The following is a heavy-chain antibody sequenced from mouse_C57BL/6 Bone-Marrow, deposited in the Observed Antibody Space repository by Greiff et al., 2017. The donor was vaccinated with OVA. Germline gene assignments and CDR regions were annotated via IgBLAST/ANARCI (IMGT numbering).Heavy chain of an antibody. J-gene: IGHJ4*01. CDR3: ARGSNYEENYAMDY. Sequence: VKLQESGPELVKPGASVKISCKASGYSFTSYYIHWVKQRPGQGLEWIGWIYPGSGNTKYNEKFKGKATLTADTSSSTAYMQLSSLTSEDSAVYYCARGSNYEENYAMDYWGQGTSVTVSS. CDR1: GYSFTSYY. CDR2: IYPGSGNT. D-gene: IGHD2-5*01. V-gene: IGHV1-66*01.